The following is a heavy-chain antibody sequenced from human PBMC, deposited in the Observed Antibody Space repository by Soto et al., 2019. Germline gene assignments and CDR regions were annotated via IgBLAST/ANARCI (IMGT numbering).Heavy chain of an antibody. Sequence: PSETLSLTCTVSGGSISSGGYYWSWIRQHPGKGLEWIGYIYYSGSTHYNPSLKSRVTISVDTSKNQFSLKLSSVTAADTAVYYCARGRWNYGQKTHADYWGQGTLVTVSS. CDR2: IYYSGST. J-gene: IGHJ4*02. CDR1: GGSISSGGYY. D-gene: IGHD1-7*01. CDR3: ARGRWNYGQKTHADY. V-gene: IGHV4-31*03.